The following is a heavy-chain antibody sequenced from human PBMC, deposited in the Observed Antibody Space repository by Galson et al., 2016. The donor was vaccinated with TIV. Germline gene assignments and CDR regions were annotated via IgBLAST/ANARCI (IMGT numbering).Heavy chain of an antibody. CDR3: SKDRNTAMDTYHYYYGMDV. D-gene: IGHD5-18*01. CDR2: FIPLFGTA. CDR1: GDTFSSYP. V-gene: IGHV1-69*13. Sequence: SVKVSCKASGDTFSSYPFNWVRQAPGQGLEWVGGFIPLFGTANYAQKFQGRVTISADESPSTLYMEVRSLRSEDTAVYYVSKDRNTAMDTYHYYYGMDVWGQGTTVIVSS. J-gene: IGHJ6*02.